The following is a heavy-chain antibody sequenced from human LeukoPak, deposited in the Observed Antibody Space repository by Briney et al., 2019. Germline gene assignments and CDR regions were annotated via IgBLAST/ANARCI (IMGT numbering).Heavy chain of an antibody. D-gene: IGHD2-2*01. V-gene: IGHV5-51*01. CDR3: ARRGTSYAFDI. Sequence: GESLKISCKGSGYSFTSYWIGWVRQMPGKGLEWMGIIYPGDSDTRYSPPFQGQVTISADKSITTAYLQWSSLRASDTAMYYCARRGTSYAFDIWGQGTMVTVSS. CDR2: IYPGDSDT. CDR1: GYSFTSYW. J-gene: IGHJ3*02.